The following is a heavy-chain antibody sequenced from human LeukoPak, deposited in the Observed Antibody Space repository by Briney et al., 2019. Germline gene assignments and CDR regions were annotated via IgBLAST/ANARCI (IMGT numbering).Heavy chain of an antibody. CDR1: GGSISSYY. Sequence: NPSETLSLTCTVSGGSISSYYWGWIRQPAGKGLEWIGRIYTSGSANYNPSLTSRLTMSVDTSKNQFALELTSVTAADTGVYYCARGRMFRGGGSDFPFIWFDSWGQGTLVSVSS. V-gene: IGHV4-4*07. J-gene: IGHJ5*01. CDR3: ARGRMFRGGGSDFPFIWFDS. D-gene: IGHD3-10*01. CDR2: IYTSGSA.